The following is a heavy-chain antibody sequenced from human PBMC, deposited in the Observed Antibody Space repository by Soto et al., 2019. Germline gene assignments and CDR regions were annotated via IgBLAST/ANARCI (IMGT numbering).Heavy chain of an antibody. D-gene: IGHD3-3*01. Sequence: SETLSLTCTVSGDSITSGVRYWSWIRQLPGKGLEWIGYIFYSGPTYYNPSLKSRVAISVDTSKNQFSLKIEDSGVYYCCSGTGKSDFDYWGLGTLVTVSS. V-gene: IGHV4-31*05. CDR1: GDSITSGVRY. J-gene: IGHJ4*02. CDR3: CSGTGKSDFDY. CDR2: IFYSGPT.